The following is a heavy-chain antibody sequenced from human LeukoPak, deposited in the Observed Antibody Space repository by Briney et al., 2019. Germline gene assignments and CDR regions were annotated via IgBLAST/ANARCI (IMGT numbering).Heavy chain of an antibody. D-gene: IGHD2-21*01. CDR3: ARYCGGDCYGMDV. J-gene: IGHJ6*02. CDR2: IKQDGSEK. Sequence: PGGSLRLSCAASGFMFSSNWMSWVRQVPGKGLRSVANIKQDGSEKDYVDSVKGRFTISRDNAKNSLYLQMNSLRAEDTAIYYCARYCGGDCYGMDVWGQGTTVTVSS. V-gene: IGHV3-7*01. CDR1: GFMFSSNW.